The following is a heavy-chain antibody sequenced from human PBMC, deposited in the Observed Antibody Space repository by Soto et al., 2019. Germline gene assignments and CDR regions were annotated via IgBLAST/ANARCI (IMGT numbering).Heavy chain of an antibody. CDR3: ARDYYDSSGYLAFDY. CDR2: IWYDGSNK. V-gene: IGHV3-33*01. CDR1: GFTFSSYG. D-gene: IGHD3-22*01. Sequence: HPGGSLRLSCAASGFTFSSYGMHWVRQAPGKGLEWVAVIWYDGSNKYYADSVKGRFTISRDNSKNTLYLQMNSLRAEDKAVYYCARDYYDSSGYLAFDYWGQGTLVTVSS. J-gene: IGHJ4*02.